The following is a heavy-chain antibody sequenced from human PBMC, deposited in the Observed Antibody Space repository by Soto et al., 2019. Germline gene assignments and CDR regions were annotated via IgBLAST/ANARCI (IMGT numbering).Heavy chain of an antibody. CDR2: IYYSGST. V-gene: IGHV4-59*01. CDR1: GGSISSYY. J-gene: IGHJ4*02. Sequence: SETLSLTCTVSGGSISSYYWSWIRQPPGKGLEWIGYIYYSGSTNYNPSLKSRVTISVDTSKNQFSLKLSSVTAADTAVYYCARSSQDGEFDYWGQGTLVTVSS. CDR3: ARSSQDGEFDY.